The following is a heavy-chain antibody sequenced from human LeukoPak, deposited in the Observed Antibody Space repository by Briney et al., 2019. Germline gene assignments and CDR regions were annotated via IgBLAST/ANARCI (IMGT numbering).Heavy chain of an antibody. D-gene: IGHD2-21*02. Sequence: GASVKVSCKASGCTFTSYYMHWVRQAPGQGLEWMGIINPSGGSTSYAQKFQGRVTMTRDTSTSTVYMELSSLRSEDTAVYYCARELIVVVTATPRELDYWGQGTLVTVSS. CDR3: ARELIVVVTATPRELDY. CDR2: INPSGGST. V-gene: IGHV1-46*01. CDR1: GCTFTSYY. J-gene: IGHJ4*02.